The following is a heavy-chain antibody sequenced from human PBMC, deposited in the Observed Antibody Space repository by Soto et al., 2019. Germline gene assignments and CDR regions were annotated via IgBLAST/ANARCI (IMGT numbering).Heavy chain of an antibody. CDR2: IIPILGIA. Sequence: QVQLVKSGAEVKKPGSSVKVSCKASGGTFSSYTISWVRQAPGQGLEWMGRIIPILGIANYAQKFQGRVTITADKSTSTAYMELSSLRSEDTAVYYCAGPGGDYRRNWFDPWGQGTLVTVSS. CDR3: AGPGGDYRRNWFDP. V-gene: IGHV1-69*02. CDR1: GGTFSSYT. D-gene: IGHD4-17*01. J-gene: IGHJ5*02.